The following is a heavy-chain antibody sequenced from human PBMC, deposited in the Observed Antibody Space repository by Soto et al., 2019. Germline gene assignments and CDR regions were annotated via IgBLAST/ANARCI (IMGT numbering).Heavy chain of an antibody. CDR2: IIHSGSA. D-gene: IGHD5-12*01. CDR1: GGSFSGYY. Sequence: QVQLQQWGAGLLKPSETLSLTCVVYGGSFSGYYWSWIRQPPGKGLEWIGEIIHSGSANYNPSLKSRVTISVGTAKHQFSLKLTSVSAADTAVYYCARGVLGDSGHDSSNWFDPWGQGTLVTVSS. J-gene: IGHJ5*02. CDR3: ARGVLGDSGHDSSNWFDP. V-gene: IGHV4-34*01.